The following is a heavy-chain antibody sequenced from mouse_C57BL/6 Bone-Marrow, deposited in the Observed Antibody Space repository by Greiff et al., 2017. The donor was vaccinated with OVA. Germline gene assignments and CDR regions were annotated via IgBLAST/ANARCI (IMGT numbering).Heavy chain of an antibody. CDR1: GFTFSSYG. Sequence: DVHLVESGGDLVKPGGSLKLSCAASGFTFSSYGMSWVRQTPDKRLEWVATISSGGGYTYYPASVKGRFTFSRDNAKNTLYLQMSSLKSEDTAMYYCARHGITTVVAHYYAMDYWGQGTSVTVSS. J-gene: IGHJ4*01. D-gene: IGHD1-1*01. CDR3: ARHGITTVVAHYYAMDY. CDR2: ISSGGGYT. V-gene: IGHV5-6*01.